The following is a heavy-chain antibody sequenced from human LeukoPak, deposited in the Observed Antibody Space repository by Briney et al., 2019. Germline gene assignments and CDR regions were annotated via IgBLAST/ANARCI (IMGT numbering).Heavy chain of an antibody. CDR3: AREPYDFWSGYYSYYYGMDV. Sequence: ASVKVSCKASGGTFSSYAISWVRQAPGQGLEWMGIINPSGGSTSYAQKFQGRVTMTRDTSTSTVYMELSSLRSEDTAVYYCAREPYDFWSGYYSYYYGMDVWGQGTTVTVSS. CDR2: INPSGGST. CDR1: GGTFSSYA. J-gene: IGHJ6*02. V-gene: IGHV1-46*01. D-gene: IGHD3-3*01.